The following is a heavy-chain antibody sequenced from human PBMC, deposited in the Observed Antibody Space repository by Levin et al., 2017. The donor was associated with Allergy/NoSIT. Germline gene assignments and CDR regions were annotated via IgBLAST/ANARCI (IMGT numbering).Heavy chain of an antibody. D-gene: IGHD4-17*01. V-gene: IGHV3-21*01. CDR3: ARDDGTVTPFHYYDYGMDV. J-gene: IGHJ6*02. CDR1: GFTFSSYS. CDR2: ISSSSSYI. Sequence: GGSLRLSCAASGFTFSSYSMNWVRQAPGKGLEWVSSISSSSSYIYYADSVKGRFTISRDNAKNSLYLQMNSLRAEDTAVYYCARDDGTVTPFHYYDYGMDVWGQGTTVTVSS.